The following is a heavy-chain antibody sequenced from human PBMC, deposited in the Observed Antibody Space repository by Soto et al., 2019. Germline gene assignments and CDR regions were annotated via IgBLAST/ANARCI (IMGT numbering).Heavy chain of an antibody. CDR3: AKDRRAGGNYGFYSDF. CDR2: SSATGAGT. J-gene: IGHJ4*02. V-gene: IGHV3-23*01. D-gene: IGHD1-7*01. CDR1: GFTFSSYG. Sequence: EVQLLESGGGLVQPGGSLRLSCAASGFTFSSYGMTWVRQAPGKWLEWVSFSSATGAGTYYADSVKGRFTISRDNSKNTLYLQMTGLRADDTAVYYCAKDRRAGGNYGFYSDFWGQGALVIVSS.